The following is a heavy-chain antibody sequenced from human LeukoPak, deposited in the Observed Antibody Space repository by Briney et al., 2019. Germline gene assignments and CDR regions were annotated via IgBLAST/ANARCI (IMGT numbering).Heavy chain of an antibody. CDR1: RFTFRNHG. CDR3: ARDRDARYLDY. V-gene: IGHV3-33*01. D-gene: IGHD6-6*01. J-gene: IGHJ4*02. Sequence: GRSLRLSCAASRFTFRNHGIHWVRQAPGKGLEWVAVIWYDGSNKYYADSVKGRFTISRDNSKNTLYLQMNSLRAEDTAVYYCARDRDARYLDYWGQGTLVTVSS. CDR2: IWYDGSNK.